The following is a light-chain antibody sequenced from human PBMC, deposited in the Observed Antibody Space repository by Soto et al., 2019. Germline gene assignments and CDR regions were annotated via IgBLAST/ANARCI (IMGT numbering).Light chain of an antibody. CDR3: QQYNSYSRT. CDR1: QSISSW. Sequence: DIEMTQVPSTLSPSVGDRLTLPCQASQSISSWLAWYQHKPGKAPKLLIYKASSLASGVPSRLSGSGSGTEFTLTISSLQPDDFATYYCQQYNSYSRTFGQGTKVDIK. V-gene: IGKV1-5*03. J-gene: IGKJ1*01. CDR2: KAS.